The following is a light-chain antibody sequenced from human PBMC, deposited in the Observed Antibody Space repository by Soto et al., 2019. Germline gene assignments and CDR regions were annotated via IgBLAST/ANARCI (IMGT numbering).Light chain of an antibody. J-gene: IGLJ3*02. Sequence: QSALTQPPSASGSPGQSVTISCTGTSSDGGGYNSVSWYQQHPGSAPKLVIYDVSKRPSGVPDRFSGSKSGNTASLIVSGLQAEDEADYYWISYADNNNFVFGGGTTLTVL. CDR3: ISYADNNNFV. CDR2: DVS. CDR1: SSDGGGYNS. V-gene: IGLV2-8*01.